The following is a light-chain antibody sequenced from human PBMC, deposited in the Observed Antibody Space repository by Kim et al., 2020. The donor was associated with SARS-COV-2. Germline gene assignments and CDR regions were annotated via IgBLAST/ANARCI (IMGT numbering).Light chain of an antibody. CDR2: HTS. J-gene: IGKJ1*01. CDR3: QQYGNSPPT. Sequence: ETVLTQSPGTLSLSPGERATLSCRASQSVISNYLAWYQQKPGQAPRLLMYHTSTRATGIPDRFSGSGSGTDFTLTISSLEPEDFAVYCCQQYGNSPPTFGQGTKVEIK. V-gene: IGKV3-20*01. CDR1: QSVISNY.